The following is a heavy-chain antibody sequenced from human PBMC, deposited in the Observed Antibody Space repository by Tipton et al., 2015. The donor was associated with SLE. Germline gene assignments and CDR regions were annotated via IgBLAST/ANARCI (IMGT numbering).Heavy chain of an antibody. D-gene: IGHD1-26*01. CDR1: GDSINSGSYY. J-gene: IGHJ4*02. CDR3: ARDFKGIVADYFDY. CDR2: IYHSGST. Sequence: TLSLTCTVSGDSINSGSYYWSWIRQPAGKGLEWIGEIYHSGSTNYNPSLKSRVTISVDTSKNQFSLKLSSVTAADTAVYYCARDFKGIVADYFDYWGQGTLVTVSS. V-gene: IGHV4-61*10.